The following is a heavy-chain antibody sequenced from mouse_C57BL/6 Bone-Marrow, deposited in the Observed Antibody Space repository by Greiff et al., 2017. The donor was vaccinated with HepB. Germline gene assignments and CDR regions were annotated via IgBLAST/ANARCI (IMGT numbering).Heavy chain of an antibody. CDR2: ILPGSGST. J-gene: IGHJ4*01. D-gene: IGHD1-1*01. V-gene: IGHV1-9*01. Sequence: QVQLQQSGAELMKPGASVKLSCKATGYTFTGYWIEWVKQRPGHGLEWIGEILPGSGSTNYNEKFKGKATFTADTSSNTAYMQLSILTTEYSAISYGARCMDYYGSSYEAMDYWGQGTSVTVSS. CDR1: GYTFTGYW. CDR3: ARCMDYYGSSYEAMDY.